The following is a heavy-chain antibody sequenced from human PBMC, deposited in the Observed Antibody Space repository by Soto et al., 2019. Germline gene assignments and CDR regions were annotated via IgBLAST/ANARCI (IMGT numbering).Heavy chain of an antibody. CDR3: ARGVPVRERFYYYYGMDV. CDR1: GGTFSSYD. V-gene: IGHV1-69*01. CDR2: IIPIFGTA. D-gene: IGHD3-10*01. J-gene: IGHJ6*02. Sequence: QVQLVQSGAEVKKPGSSVKVSCKASGGTFSSYDISWLRQAPGQGLEWMGGIIPIFGTANYAQKFQGRVTITADESTSTAYMELSSLRSEDTAVYYCARGVPVRERFYYYYGMDVWGQGTTVTVSS.